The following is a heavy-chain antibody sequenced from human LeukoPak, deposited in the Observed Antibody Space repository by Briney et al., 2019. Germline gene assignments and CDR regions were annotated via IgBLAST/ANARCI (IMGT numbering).Heavy chain of an antibody. V-gene: IGHV4-30-2*01. CDR1: GGSISSGGYY. D-gene: IGHD3-10*01. J-gene: IGHJ4*02. Sequence: SQTLSLTCTVSGGSISSGGYYWSWIRQPPGKGLEWIGYIYHSGSTYYNPSLKSRVTISVDRSKNQFSLKLSSVTAADTAVYYCARGVGFGESADVFDYWGQGTLVTVSS. CDR3: ARGVGFGESADVFDY. CDR2: IYHSGST.